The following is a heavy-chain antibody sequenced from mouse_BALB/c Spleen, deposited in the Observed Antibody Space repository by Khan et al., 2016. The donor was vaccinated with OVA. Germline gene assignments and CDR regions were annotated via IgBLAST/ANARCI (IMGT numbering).Heavy chain of an antibody. CDR1: GYTFTDYN. Sequence: VRLQQSGPELVKPGASVKIPCKASGYTFTDYNMDWVKQSHGKSLEWIGDINPNNGGTIYNQKFKGKATLTVDKSSSTAYMELRSLTSEATAVFYCARLGYGSFGYWGQGTLVTVAA. J-gene: IGHJ3*01. CDR3: ARLGYGSFGY. V-gene: IGHV1-18*01. D-gene: IGHD1-1*01. CDR2: INPNNGGT.